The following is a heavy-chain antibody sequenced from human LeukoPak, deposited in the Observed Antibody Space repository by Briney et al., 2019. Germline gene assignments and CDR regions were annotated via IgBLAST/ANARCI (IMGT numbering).Heavy chain of an antibody. CDR2: IYSGRST. Sequence: SGGSLRLSCAASGFTVSSNYMTWVRQAPGKGLEWVSLIYSGRSTYYADSVKGRFTISRDNSKNTVFLQMNSLRVEDTAVYYCAREFCSRGNCACEIWGQGTMVTVSS. V-gene: IGHV3-53*01. CDR3: AREFCSRGNCACEI. CDR1: GFTVSSNY. D-gene: IGHD1-7*01. J-gene: IGHJ3*02.